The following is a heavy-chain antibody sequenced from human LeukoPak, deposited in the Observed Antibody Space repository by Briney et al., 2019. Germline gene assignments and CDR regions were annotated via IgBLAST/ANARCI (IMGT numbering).Heavy chain of an antibody. CDR1: GYTFTSYA. CDR2: INAGNGNT. CDR3: ARERRGPSSGSRGYVDL. V-gene: IGHV1-3*01. Sequence: ASVKVSCKASGYTFTSYAMRWVRQAPGQRLEWMGWINAGNGNTKYSQKFQGRVTITRDTSASTAYMELSSLRSEDTAVYYCARERRGPSSGSRGYVDLWGRGTLVTVSS. J-gene: IGHJ2*01. D-gene: IGHD3-10*01.